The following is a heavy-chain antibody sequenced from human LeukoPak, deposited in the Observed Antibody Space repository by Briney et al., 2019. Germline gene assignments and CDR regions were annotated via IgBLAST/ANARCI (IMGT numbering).Heavy chain of an antibody. CDR2: ITVDNGNT. Sequence: ASVKVSCKASGYTFTNYGVCWVRQAPGQGVEWMGWITVDNGNTHYAQKFQGRVTMTTDTSTSTVYMELRSLRSDDTAVYYCARGAGYDYVWKSYRYYDFWGQGTLVTVSS. CDR3: ARGAGYDYVWKSYRYYDF. J-gene: IGHJ4*02. D-gene: IGHD3-16*02. CDR1: GYTFTNYG. V-gene: IGHV1-18*01.